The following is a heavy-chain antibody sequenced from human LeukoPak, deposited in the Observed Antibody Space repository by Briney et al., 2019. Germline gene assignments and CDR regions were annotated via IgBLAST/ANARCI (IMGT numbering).Heavy chain of an antibody. D-gene: IGHD1-1*01. J-gene: IGHJ4*02. CDR3: ATGETGSTLGGY. CDR2: IYDSGST. Sequence: KASETLSLTCTVSGDPLSAYYWTWIRQPPGKGLEWIGYIYDSGSTNYNPSLKSRVTISVDTSKNQFSLKLTSVTAADTAVYYCATGETGSTLGGYWGQGTLVTVSS. V-gene: IGHV4-59*01. CDR1: GDPLSAYY.